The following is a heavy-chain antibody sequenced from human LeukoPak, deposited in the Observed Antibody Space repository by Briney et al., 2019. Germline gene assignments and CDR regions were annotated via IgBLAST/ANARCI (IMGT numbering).Heavy chain of an antibody. CDR3: ARQYCSSTICYEFDP. CDR2: IYPGDSDT. Sequence: GESLKISCKGSGYSFTTYWIGWVRQMPGKGLEWMGIIYPGDSDTRYNPSFQGQVTISADKSISTAYLQWSSLEASDTAMYYCARQYCSSTICYEFDPWGQGTLVTVSS. J-gene: IGHJ5*02. D-gene: IGHD2-2*01. CDR1: GYSFTTYW. V-gene: IGHV5-51*01.